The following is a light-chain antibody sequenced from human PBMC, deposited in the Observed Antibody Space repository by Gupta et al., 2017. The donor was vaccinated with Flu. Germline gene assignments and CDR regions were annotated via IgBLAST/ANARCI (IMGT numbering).Light chain of an antibody. CDR3: QQYDNLFT. CDR2: DAS. V-gene: IGKV1-33*01. J-gene: IGKJ3*01. CDR1: QDISNY. Sequence: DIQMTQSQSSLSASVGDRVTITCQASQDISNYLNWYQQKPGKAPKLLIYDASNLETGVPSRFSGSGSGTDFTVTISSLQPEDIATYYCQQYDNLFTFGPGTKVEIK.